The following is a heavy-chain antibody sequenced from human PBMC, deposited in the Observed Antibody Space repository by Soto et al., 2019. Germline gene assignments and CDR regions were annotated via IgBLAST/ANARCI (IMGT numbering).Heavy chain of an antibody. D-gene: IGHD1-26*01. CDR2: IYYSGST. CDR3: AREASGSYDYFDY. J-gene: IGHJ4*02. Sequence: PSETLSLTCTVSGGSISSYYWSWIRQPPGKGLEWIGYIYYSGSTNYNPSLKSRVTISVDTSKNQFSLKLSSVTAADTAVYYCAREASGSYDYFDYWGQGTLVTVSS. CDR1: GGSISSYY. V-gene: IGHV4-59*01.